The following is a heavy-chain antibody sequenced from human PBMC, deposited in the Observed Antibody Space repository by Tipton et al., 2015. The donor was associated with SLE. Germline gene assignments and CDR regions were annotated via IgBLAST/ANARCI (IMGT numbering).Heavy chain of an antibody. CDR1: GAYISSERHS. Sequence: TLSLTCTVFGAYISSERHSWGWVRQTPGKGLQWIGSIYYSGTTYYSPSFKSRITMSVDTANNFFSLKLSPVTAADSAVYYCARHGPESSLLWFGDGLDFLGQGTLVTVSS. CDR3: ARHGPESSLLWFGDGLDF. D-gene: IGHD3-10*01. V-gene: IGHV4-39*01. J-gene: IGHJ4*02. CDR2: IYYSGTT.